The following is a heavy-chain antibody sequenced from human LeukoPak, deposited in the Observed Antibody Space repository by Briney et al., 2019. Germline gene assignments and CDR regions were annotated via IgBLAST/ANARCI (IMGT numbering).Heavy chain of an antibody. Sequence: RAGGFLRLSCASSGFTFDDYGMRWVRQAAGKGLGLVSGINCNSGSTGYADSVRGRFTISHDNAKYLLYLQMNSLRAEDAALYYFARSSSCKPKNFDYWGQGTLVTVSS. J-gene: IGHJ4*02. CDR1: GFTFDDYG. CDR2: INCNSGST. D-gene: IGHD6-13*01. V-gene: IGHV3-20*04. CDR3: ARSSSCKPKNFDY.